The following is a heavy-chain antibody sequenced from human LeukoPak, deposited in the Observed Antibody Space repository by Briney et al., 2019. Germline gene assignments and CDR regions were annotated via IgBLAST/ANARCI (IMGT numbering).Heavy chain of an antibody. CDR3: ARAKYYDFWSGYRDY. D-gene: IGHD3-3*01. J-gene: IGHJ4*02. V-gene: IGHV1-18*01. CDR1: GYTFTSYG. CDR2: ISAYNGNT. Sequence: ASVKVSCKASGYTFTSYGISWVRQAPGQGLEWMGWISAYNGNTNYAQKLQGRVTMTTDTSTSTAYMELRSLRSDDTAVYYCARAKYYDFWSGYRDYWGQGTLVTVSS.